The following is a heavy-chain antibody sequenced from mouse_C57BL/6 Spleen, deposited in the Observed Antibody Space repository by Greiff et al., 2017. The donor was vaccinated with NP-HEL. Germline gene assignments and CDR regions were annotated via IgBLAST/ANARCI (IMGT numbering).Heavy chain of an antibody. CDR2: INPGSGGT. CDR3: ARSNDYDWFDY. D-gene: IGHD2-4*01. Sequence: QVQLQQSGAELVRPGTSVKVSCKASGYAFTNYLIEWVKQRPGLGLEWIGVINPGSGGTNYNEKFKGKATLTADKSSSTAYMQLSSLTSEDSAVYFCARSNDYDWFDYWGQGTTLTVSS. J-gene: IGHJ2*01. CDR1: GYAFTNYL. V-gene: IGHV1-54*01.